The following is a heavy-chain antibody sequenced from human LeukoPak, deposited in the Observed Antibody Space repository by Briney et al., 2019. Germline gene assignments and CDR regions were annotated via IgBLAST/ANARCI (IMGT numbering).Heavy chain of an antibody. CDR2: INPNSGGT. CDR3: ALGATSGDYFDY. Sequence: ASVKVSCKASGYTFTGYYMHWVRQAPGQGLEWMGWINPNSGGTNYAQKFQGRVTMTRDTSISTAYMELSRLRSDDTAAYYCALGATSGDYFDYWGQGTLVTVSS. D-gene: IGHD1-26*01. CDR1: GYTFTGYY. V-gene: IGHV1-2*02. J-gene: IGHJ4*02.